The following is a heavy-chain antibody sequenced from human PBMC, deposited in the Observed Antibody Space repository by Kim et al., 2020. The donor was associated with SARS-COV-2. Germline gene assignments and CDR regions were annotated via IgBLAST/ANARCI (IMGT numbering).Heavy chain of an antibody. V-gene: IGHV4-39*01. Sequence: SQTLSLTCTVSGGSISSSSYYWGWIRQPPGKGLGWIGSIYYSGSTYYNPSLKSRVTISVDTSKNQFSLKLSSVTAADTAVYYCARLPLIAVAGTDYYYYYGMDVWGQGTTVTVSS. CDR1: GGSISSSSYY. CDR2: IYYSGST. CDR3: ARLPLIAVAGTDYYYYYGMDV. D-gene: IGHD6-19*01. J-gene: IGHJ6*02.